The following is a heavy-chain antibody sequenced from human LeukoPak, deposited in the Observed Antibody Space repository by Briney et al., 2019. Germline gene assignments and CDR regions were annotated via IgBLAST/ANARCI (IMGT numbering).Heavy chain of an antibody. CDR1: GGSIRSSFY. Sequence: SETLSLTCTVSGGSIRSSFYWGWIRQPPGKGLEWIGYIYYTGSTNYNPSLKSRVTISLDTSKNQFSLKLSSVTAADTAVYYCARWGYSYGSSWFDPWGQGTLVTVSS. CDR3: ARWGYSYGSSWFDP. V-gene: IGHV4-59*01. CDR2: IYYTGST. J-gene: IGHJ5*02. D-gene: IGHD5-18*01.